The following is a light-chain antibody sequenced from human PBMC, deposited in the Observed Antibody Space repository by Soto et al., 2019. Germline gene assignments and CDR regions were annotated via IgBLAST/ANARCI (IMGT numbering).Light chain of an antibody. CDR1: QSVSNN. CDR3: QQYNDLLI. Sequence: IVMTQSPDTLSVSVGERATLSCRASQSVSNNLAWYQHKPGQAPRLLIYGASTRATDIPARFSGSGSGTEFTLTISSLQSEDFAVYYCQQYNDLLIFGGGTKVEIK. V-gene: IGKV3-15*01. J-gene: IGKJ4*01. CDR2: GAS.